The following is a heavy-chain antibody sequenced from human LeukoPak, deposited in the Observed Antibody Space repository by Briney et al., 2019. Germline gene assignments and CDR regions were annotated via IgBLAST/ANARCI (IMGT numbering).Heavy chain of an antibody. CDR3: VKDSPPRYSGSPPAY. J-gene: IGHJ4*02. V-gene: IGHV3-7*03. Sequence: GGSLRLSCAASGFTFSSYWMSWVRQAPGKGLEWVANINKDGGEKYYVDSVKGRFTISRDNAKNSLYLQMNSLRADDTAVYYCVKDSPPRYSGSPPAYWGQGTLVTVSS. D-gene: IGHD1-26*01. CDR2: INKDGGEK. CDR1: GFTFSSYW.